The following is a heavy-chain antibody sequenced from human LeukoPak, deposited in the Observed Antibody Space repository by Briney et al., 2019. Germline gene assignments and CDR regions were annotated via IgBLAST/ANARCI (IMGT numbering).Heavy chain of an antibody. CDR2: ISSSGSTI. CDR1: GFTFSSYS. D-gene: IGHD3-10*01. V-gene: IGHV3-48*04. J-gene: IGHJ5*02. CDR3: ARPYYYGSGSYYKAHWFDP. Sequence: GGSLRLSCAASGFTFSSYSMNWVRQAPGKGLEWVSYISSSGSTIYYADSVKGRFTISRDNAKNSLYLQMNSLRAEDTAVYYCARPYYYGSGSYYKAHWFDPWGQGTLVTVSS.